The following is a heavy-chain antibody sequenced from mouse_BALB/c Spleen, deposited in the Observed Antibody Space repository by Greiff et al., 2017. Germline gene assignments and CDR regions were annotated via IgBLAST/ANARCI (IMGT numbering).Heavy chain of an antibody. CDR3: APYYGSSYVY. D-gene: IGHD1-1*01. V-gene: IGHV1-7*01. CDR2: INPSTGYT. CDR1: GYTFTSYW. Sequence: QVQLKESGAELAKPGASVKMSCKASGYTFTSYWMHWVNQRPGQGLEWIGYINPSTGYTEYNQKFKDKATLTADKSSSTAYMQLSSLTSEDSAVYYCAPYYGSSYVYWGQGTTLTVSS. J-gene: IGHJ2*01.